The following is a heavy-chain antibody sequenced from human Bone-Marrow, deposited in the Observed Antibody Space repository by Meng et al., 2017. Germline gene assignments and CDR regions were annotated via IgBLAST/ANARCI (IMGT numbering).Heavy chain of an antibody. CDR3: AKVHIPLYYYDSSGYCLDY. CDR2: ISGSGGST. V-gene: IGHV3-23*01. Sequence: GGSLRLSCAASGFTFSSYAMSWVGQAPGKGLEWVSAISGSGGSTYYADSVKGRFTISRDNSKNTLYLQMNSLRAEDTAVYYCAKVHIPLYYYDSSGYCLDYWGQGTLVTVSS. CDR1: GFTFSSYA. D-gene: IGHD3-22*01. J-gene: IGHJ4*02.